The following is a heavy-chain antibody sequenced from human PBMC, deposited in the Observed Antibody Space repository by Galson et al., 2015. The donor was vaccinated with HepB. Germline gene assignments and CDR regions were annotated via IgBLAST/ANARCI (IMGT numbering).Heavy chain of an antibody. J-gene: IGHJ2*01. Sequence: SLRLSCADSGFVFKDYGISWFRQAPGRGPEWVSAISGTGGTRDYAASVKGRCSISRDNSKSAVYLKINNLKKEDTALSFCAKDISSTWYGGYFVLWGRGTLVTVSS. D-gene: IGHD6-13*01. CDR1: GFVFKDYG. CDR2: ISGTGGTR. V-gene: IGHV3-23*01. CDR3: AKDISSTWYGGYFVL.